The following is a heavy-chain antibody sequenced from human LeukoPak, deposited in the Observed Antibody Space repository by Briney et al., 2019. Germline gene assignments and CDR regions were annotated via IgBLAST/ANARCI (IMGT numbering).Heavy chain of an antibody. V-gene: IGHV1-8*01. D-gene: IGHD2-2*01. CDR1: GYSFTSYD. CDR3: ARGDPQLFTFDY. J-gene: IGHJ4*02. Sequence: GASVKVSCKASGYSFTSYDINWVRQATGQGLEWMGWMNPNSGNTGYAQKFQGRVTMTRNTSISTAYMELSSLRSEDTAVYYCARGDPQLFTFDYWGQGTLVTVSS. CDR2: MNPNSGNT.